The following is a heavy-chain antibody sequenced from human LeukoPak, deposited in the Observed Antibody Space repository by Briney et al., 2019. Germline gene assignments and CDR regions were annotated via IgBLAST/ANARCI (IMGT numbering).Heavy chain of an antibody. D-gene: IGHD2/OR15-2a*01. J-gene: IGHJ4*01. CDR3: AGAPNRHFFDY. V-gene: IGHV4-59*01. CDR1: SGSITSYY. CDR2: IYYTGTT. Sequence: SETLSLTCTVSSGSITSYYWSWIRQPPGKGLEDIGHIYYTGTTDYNPSLKSRVTMSVDTSKNQFSLRLISVTASDTAVYFCAGAPNRHFFDYWGHGTLVAVSS.